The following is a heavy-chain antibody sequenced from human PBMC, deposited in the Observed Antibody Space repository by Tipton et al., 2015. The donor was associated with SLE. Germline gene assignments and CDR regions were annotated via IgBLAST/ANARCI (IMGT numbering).Heavy chain of an antibody. CDR3: ARAVGYVAAANSPGWFDA. J-gene: IGHJ5*02. V-gene: IGHV4-59*01. Sequence: TLSLTCAVSSGSITSNYWAWIRQPPGKGLNWVGYISQSGATNYHPSLKSRISISVDNSKSQFSLKMRSVTAADTAVYYCARAVGYVAAANSPGWFDAWGQGTLVTVSS. D-gene: IGHD6-13*01. CDR1: SGSITSNY. CDR2: ISQSGAT.